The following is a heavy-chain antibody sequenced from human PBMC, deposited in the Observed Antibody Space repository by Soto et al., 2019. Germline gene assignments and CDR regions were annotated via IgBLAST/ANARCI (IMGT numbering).Heavy chain of an antibody. J-gene: IGHJ6*02. CDR2: IIPFFGTA. CDR3: AGGDCSSTRYPKSYYYYGMDV. CDR1: GGTFSSYA. D-gene: IGHD2-2*01. Sequence: QVQLVQSGAEVKKPGSSVQVSCKASGGTFSSYAISWVRQAPGQVLEWMGGIIPFFGTANYAQKFQGRVTITADESTSTAYKELSCLRSEDTAVYYCAGGDCSSTRYPKSYYYYGMDVWGQGTTVTVSS. V-gene: IGHV1-69*01.